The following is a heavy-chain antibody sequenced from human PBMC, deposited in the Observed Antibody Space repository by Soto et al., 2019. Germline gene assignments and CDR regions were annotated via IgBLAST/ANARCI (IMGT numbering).Heavy chain of an antibody. Sequence: GGSLRLSCAASGFTFSNAWMNWVRQAPGKGLEWVGRIKSKTDGGTTDYAAPVKGRFTISRDDSKNTLYLQMNNLKTLYTAVYYCTTKDTVIYYGMDVWGQGTTVTVSS. CDR1: GFTFSNAW. V-gene: IGHV3-15*07. D-gene: IGHD4-4*01. CDR2: IKSKTDGGTT. J-gene: IGHJ6*02. CDR3: TTKDTVIYYGMDV.